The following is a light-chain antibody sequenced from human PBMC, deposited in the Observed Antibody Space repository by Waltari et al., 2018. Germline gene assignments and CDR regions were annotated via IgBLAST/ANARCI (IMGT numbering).Light chain of an antibody. Sequence: QSALTQPASVSGSPEQSITLSCTGTSSDVGSYNLVSRYQQHPGKAPKLMIYEGSKRPSGISSRFSGSKSGNTASLTISGLQAEDEADYYCSSYAGSTTFVIFGGGTKLTVL. CDR3: SSYAGSTTFVI. CDR1: SSDVGSYNL. J-gene: IGLJ2*01. CDR2: EGS. V-gene: IGLV2-23*03.